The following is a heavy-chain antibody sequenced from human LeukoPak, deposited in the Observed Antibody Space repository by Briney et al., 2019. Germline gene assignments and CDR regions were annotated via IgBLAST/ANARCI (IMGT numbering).Heavy chain of an antibody. Sequence: SETLSLTCAVYGGSFSGYYWGWIRQPPGKGLEWIGEINHSGSTNYNPSLKSRVTISVDTSKNQFSLKLSSVTAADTAVYYCEIFYYDILTGYYIGDYWGQGTLVTVSS. D-gene: IGHD3-9*01. V-gene: IGHV4-34*01. CDR3: EIFYYDILTGYYIGDY. CDR2: INHSGST. CDR1: GGSFSGYY. J-gene: IGHJ4*02.